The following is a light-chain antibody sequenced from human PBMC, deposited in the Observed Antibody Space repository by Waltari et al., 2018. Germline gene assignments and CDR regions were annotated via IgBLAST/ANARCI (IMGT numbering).Light chain of an antibody. J-gene: IGKJ2*01. CDR3: HQRSNWPPAT. Sequence: EIVLTQSPATLSLSPGERATLSCRASQSVISYLAWYQQKPGQAPRLLIYDAANKATGSPARFSGSGSGRDYSRTISSREPEDVAVYYCHQRSNWPPATFGQGTKVEIK. CDR1: QSVISY. CDR2: DAA. V-gene: IGKV3-11*02.